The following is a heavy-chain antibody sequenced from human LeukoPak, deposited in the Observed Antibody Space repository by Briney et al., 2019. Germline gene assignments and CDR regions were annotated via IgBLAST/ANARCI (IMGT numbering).Heavy chain of an antibody. CDR3: AREEPVAATGPDY. J-gene: IGHJ4*02. CDR1: GYTFTGYY. V-gene: IGHV1-2*02. Sequence: ASVQVSCKASGYTFTGYYMHWVRQAPGQGLEWMGWINPNSGGTNYAQRFQGRVTMTRDTSISTAYMELSRLRSDDTAAYYCAREEPVAATGPDYWGQGTLVTVSS. CDR2: INPNSGGT. D-gene: IGHD6-19*01.